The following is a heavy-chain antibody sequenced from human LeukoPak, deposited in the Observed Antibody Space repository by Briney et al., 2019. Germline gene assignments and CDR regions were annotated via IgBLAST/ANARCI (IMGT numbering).Heavy chain of an antibody. D-gene: IGHD3-3*01. Sequence: TSETLSLTCAVYGGSFSGYYWSWIRQPPGKGLEWIGEINHSGSTNYNPSLKSRVTISVDTSKNQFSLKLSSVTAADTAVYYCARESRGDFWSGYRRALRFDYWGQGTLVTVSS. CDR1: GGSFSGYY. V-gene: IGHV4-34*01. J-gene: IGHJ4*02. CDR3: ARESRGDFWSGYRRALRFDY. CDR2: INHSGST.